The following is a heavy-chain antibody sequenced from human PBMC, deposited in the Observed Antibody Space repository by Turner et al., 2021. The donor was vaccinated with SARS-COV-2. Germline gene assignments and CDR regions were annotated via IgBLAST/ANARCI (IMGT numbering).Heavy chain of an antibody. CDR2: ISVSGGST. CDR3: AGAYDYLYK. CDR1: GFTFSSYV. Sequence: EVQLLESGGGLVQPGGSLRLSCAASGFTFSSYVMSWVRQAPGKGLEWVSSISVSGGSTYYADSVKGRFTISRDNAKNSLYLQMNSLRAEDTAVYYCAGAYDYLYKWGQGTLVTVSS. V-gene: IGHV3-23*01. D-gene: IGHD3-16*01. J-gene: IGHJ4*02.